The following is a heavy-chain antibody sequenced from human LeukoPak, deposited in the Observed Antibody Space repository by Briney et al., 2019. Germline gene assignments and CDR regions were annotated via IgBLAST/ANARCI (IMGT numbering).Heavy chain of an antibody. CDR2: ISSSTSYI. V-gene: IGHV3-21*01. J-gene: IGHJ4*02. Sequence: GGSLRLSCAASGFTFSSYSMNWIRQAPGEGLEWVSSISSSTSYIYYADSVKGRFTISKDNAKNSLYLQMNSLRAEDTAVYYCAREGPYYFDYWGQGTLVTVSS. CDR1: GFTFSSYS. CDR3: AREGPYYFDY.